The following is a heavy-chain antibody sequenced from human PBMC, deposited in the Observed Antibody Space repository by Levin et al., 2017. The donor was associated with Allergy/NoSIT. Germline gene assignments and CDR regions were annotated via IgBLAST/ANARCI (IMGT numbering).Heavy chain of an antibody. CDR3: ARDLAAADQISAGFDY. CDR1: GYTFTSYG. J-gene: IGHJ4*02. Sequence: GESLKISCKASGYTFTSYGISWVRQAPGQGLEWMGWISAYNGNTNYAQKLQGRVTMTTDTSTSTAYMELRSLRSDDTAVYYCARDLAAADQISAGFDYWGQGTLVTVSS. D-gene: IGHD6-13*01. CDR2: ISAYNGNT. V-gene: IGHV1-18*01.